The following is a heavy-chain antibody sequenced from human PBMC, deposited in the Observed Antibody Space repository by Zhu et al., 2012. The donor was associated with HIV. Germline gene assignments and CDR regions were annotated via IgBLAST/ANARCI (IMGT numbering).Heavy chain of an antibody. CDR1: GASFNTYN. V-gene: IGHV4-34*01. D-gene: IGHD4-17*01. Sequence: QVQLHQWGAGLLKPSETLSLTCAVYGASFNTYNWTWIRQAPGEGLEWIGKINHTGDADYNPSLKTRITMSVDTYKNQFSLKLTSVIAADTATYYCARSESGYGDLDAFDLWGQGTTVTGLF. CDR3: ARSESGYGDLDAFDL. J-gene: IGHJ3*01. CDR2: INHTGDA.